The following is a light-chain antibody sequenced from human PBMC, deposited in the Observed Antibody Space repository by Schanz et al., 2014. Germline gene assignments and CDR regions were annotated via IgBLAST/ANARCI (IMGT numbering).Light chain of an antibody. Sequence: QSVLTQPPSVSGAPGQRVTISCTGSSSNIGAGYDVHWYQHLPGTAPKLLMYANSNRPTGVPDRFSGSKSGTSASLAITGLQAEDEADYYCQSYDSSLSGPWVFGGGTKLTVL. CDR2: ANS. CDR3: QSYDSSLSGPWV. J-gene: IGLJ3*02. V-gene: IGLV1-40*01. CDR1: SSNIGAGYD.